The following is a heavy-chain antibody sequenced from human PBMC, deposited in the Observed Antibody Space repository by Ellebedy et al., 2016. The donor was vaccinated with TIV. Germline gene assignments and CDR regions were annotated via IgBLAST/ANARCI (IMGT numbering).Heavy chain of an antibody. CDR3: AKGRGGGSDSSAPRYYFDS. Sequence: GESLKISCAASGFTFSSYAMSWVRQAPGKGLESVSTISNTGSRTYYANSVEGRFIISRDNSKRTLYLQMNSLRAEDTAVYYCAKGRGGGSDSSAPRYYFDSWGLGTLVTVSS. CDR2: ISNTGSRT. J-gene: IGHJ4*02. CDR1: GFTFSSYA. V-gene: IGHV3-23*01. D-gene: IGHD6-19*01.